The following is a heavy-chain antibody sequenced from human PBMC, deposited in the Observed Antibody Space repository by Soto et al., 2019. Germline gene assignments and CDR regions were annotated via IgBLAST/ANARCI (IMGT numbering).Heavy chain of an antibody. D-gene: IGHD2-2*01. CDR3: ARGMFWGPAATVYYYYYMDV. CDR1: GYTFTGYY. V-gene: IGHV1-2*04. CDR2: INPNSGGT. J-gene: IGHJ6*03. Sequence: GASVKVSCKASGYTFTGYYMHWVRQAPGQGLEWMGWINPNSGGTNYAQKFQGWVTMTRDTSISTAYMELSRLRSDDTAVYYCARGMFWGPAATVYYYYYMDVWGKGTTVTVSS.